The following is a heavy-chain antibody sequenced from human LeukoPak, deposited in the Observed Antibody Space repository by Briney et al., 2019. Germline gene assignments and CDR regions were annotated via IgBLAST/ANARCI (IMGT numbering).Heavy chain of an antibody. D-gene: IGHD5-24*01. CDR2: ISGSGGST. J-gene: IGHJ4*02. Sequence: GGSLRLSCAASGFTFSSYAMSWVRQAPGKGLEWVSAISGSGGSTYYADSVKGRFTISRDNSKNTLYLQMNSLRAEDTAVYYCAKNGMATMFFRSYVDYWGQGTLVTVSS. V-gene: IGHV3-23*01. CDR3: AKNGMATMFFRSYVDY. CDR1: GFTFSSYA.